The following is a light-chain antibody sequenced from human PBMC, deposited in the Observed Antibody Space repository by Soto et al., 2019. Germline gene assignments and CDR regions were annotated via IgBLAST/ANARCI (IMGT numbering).Light chain of an antibody. CDR2: GAS. J-gene: IGKJ2*01. Sequence: EIVLTQSPGTLSSSPGEGVTLSCRASQSVRSGSLAWYQQKPGQAPRLLIFGASSRASDIPHRFSGSGSGTDFTLTISRLEPEDCAVYYCHNYADSPHTFGQGTKLEIK. CDR1: QSVRSGS. CDR3: HNYADSPHT. V-gene: IGKV3-20*01.